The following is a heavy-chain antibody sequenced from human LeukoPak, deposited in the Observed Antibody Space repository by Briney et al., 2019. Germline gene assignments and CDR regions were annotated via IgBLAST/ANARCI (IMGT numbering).Heavy chain of an antibody. Sequence: GGSLRLSCAAFGFTFSTYDMTWVRHAPGKGLELVGRIKSKIDGETTDYTEPVKGRFTISRDVSKNTLYLQMNSLKSEDTAVYYCTTYKVTTAFDLWGRGTLVTVSS. CDR3: TTYKVTTAFDL. D-gene: IGHD4-17*01. J-gene: IGHJ2*01. CDR1: GFTFSTYD. CDR2: IKSKIDGETT. V-gene: IGHV3-15*01.